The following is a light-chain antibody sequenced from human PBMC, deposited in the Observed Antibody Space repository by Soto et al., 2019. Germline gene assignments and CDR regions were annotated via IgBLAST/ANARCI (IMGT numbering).Light chain of an antibody. V-gene: IGLV2-8*01. CDR3: KSYAGSNTYV. CDR1: KNDIGVYDF. CDR2: EVV. Sequence: QWAPSHPPSGCRSPGQSFTISSTGTKNDIGVYDFVSWYQHHPGKASRLIIYEVVQRPSGAPDRFSGSKSGNTASLTLSGLQAADQADHFCKSYAGSNTYVFGSGTKVTVL. J-gene: IGLJ1*01.